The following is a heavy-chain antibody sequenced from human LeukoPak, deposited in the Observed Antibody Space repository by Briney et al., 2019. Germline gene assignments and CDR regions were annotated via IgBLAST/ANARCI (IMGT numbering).Heavy chain of an antibody. CDR3: ARKLGVVVAATGVHWFDP. J-gene: IGHJ5*02. CDR1: GYTFTGYY. CDR2: INPNSGGT. Sequence: ASVKDSCKASGYTFTGYYMHWLRQAPGQGLEWMGWINPNSGGTNYAQKFQGRVTMTRDTSISTAYMELSRLRSDDTAVYYCARKLGVVVAATGVHWFDPWGQGTLVTVSS. V-gene: IGHV1-2*02. D-gene: IGHD2-15*01.